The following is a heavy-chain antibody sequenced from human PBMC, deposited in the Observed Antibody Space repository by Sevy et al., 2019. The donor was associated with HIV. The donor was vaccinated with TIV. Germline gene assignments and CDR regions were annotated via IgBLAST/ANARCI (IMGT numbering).Heavy chain of an antibody. D-gene: IGHD3-16*02. CDR3: ARAGGLRLGELSSGPDY. Sequence: GGSLRLSCTASGFNFNTYGMHWVRQAPGKGLEWLAIISYDGTKYYADSVEGRFTISRDNSRNTLYLQMNSLRTEDTAVFHCARAGGLRLGELSSGPDYWGPGTLVTVSS. CDR2: ISYDGTK. J-gene: IGHJ4*02. CDR1: GFNFNTYG. V-gene: IGHV3-30*03.